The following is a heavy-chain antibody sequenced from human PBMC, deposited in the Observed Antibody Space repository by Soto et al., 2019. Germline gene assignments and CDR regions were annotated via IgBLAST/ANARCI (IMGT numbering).Heavy chain of an antibody. CDR3: ARDYYDSSGSTYFDY. CDR2: ISYDGSNK. CDR1: GFTFSSYA. V-gene: IGHV3-30-3*01. D-gene: IGHD3-22*01. J-gene: IGHJ4*02. Sequence: GGSLRLSCAASGFTFSSYAMHWVRQAPGKGLEWVAVISYDGSNKYYADSVKDRFTISRDNSKNTLYLQMNSLRAEDTAVYYCARDYYDSSGSTYFDYWGQGTLVTVSS.